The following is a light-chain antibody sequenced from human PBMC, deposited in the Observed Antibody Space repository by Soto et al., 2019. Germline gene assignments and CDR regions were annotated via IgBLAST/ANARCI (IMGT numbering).Light chain of an antibody. Sequence: EIVLTQSPATLSVSPGERATLSCRASQSVRSNLAWYQHKPGQAPRLLIYGASTRATGIPARFSGSGSGTEFTLTISSLQSEDFAVYYCQHYNNWPPWTLGQGTKVEIK. V-gene: IGKV3-15*01. CDR2: GAS. CDR1: QSVRSN. J-gene: IGKJ1*01. CDR3: QHYNNWPPWT.